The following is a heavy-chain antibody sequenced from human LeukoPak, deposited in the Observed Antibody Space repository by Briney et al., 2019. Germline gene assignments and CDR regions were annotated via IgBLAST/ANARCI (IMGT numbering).Heavy chain of an antibody. V-gene: IGHV4-30-2*01. J-gene: IGHJ4*02. Sequence: PSETLSLTCTVSGGSIGSGGYYWSWIRQPPGKGLEWIGYIYHSGSTYYNPSLKSRVTISVDRSKNQFSLKLSSVTAADTAVYYCARIYCSSTSCLYYFDYWGQGTLVTVSS. D-gene: IGHD2-2*01. CDR3: ARIYCSSTSCLYYFDY. CDR1: GGSIGSGGYY. CDR2: IYHSGST.